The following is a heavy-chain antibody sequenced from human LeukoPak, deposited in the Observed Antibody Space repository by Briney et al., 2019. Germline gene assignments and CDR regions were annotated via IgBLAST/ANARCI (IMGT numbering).Heavy chain of an antibody. D-gene: IGHD2-2*01. CDR2: IYYSGRT. Sequence: SGALCLTCVVSGGSISSSSYHWGWIRQPPGKGLECIGTIYYSGRTYYNPSLNNRVTIPLDTSKNQFSLKLTAVAAAATAVYYCAKSGPPAGRPDAFDIWGQGTMATVSS. CDR3: AKSGPPAGRPDAFDI. V-gene: IGHV4-39*07. CDR1: GGSISSSSYH. J-gene: IGHJ3*02.